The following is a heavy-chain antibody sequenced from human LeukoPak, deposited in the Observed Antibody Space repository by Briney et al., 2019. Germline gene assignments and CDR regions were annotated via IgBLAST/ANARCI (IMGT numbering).Heavy chain of an antibody. CDR1: GLTFSSYG. CDR2: IWYDGSNK. CDR3: ARGSMVRGNPRWARTKYYFDY. J-gene: IGHJ4*02. V-gene: IGHV3-33*08. D-gene: IGHD3-10*01. Sequence: GGCLSLSCAASGLTFSSYGMHGVRQAPGKGGAWVAVIWYDGSNKYYADAVKGRFTISRDNSKNTLYLQMNSLRGEDTAVYYCARGSMVRGNPRWARTKYYFDYWGQGTLVTASS.